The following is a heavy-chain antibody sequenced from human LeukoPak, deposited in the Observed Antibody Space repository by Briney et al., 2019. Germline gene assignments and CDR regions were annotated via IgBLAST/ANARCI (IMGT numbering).Heavy chain of an antibody. J-gene: IGHJ4*02. Sequence: PGGSLRLSCAASGFTFSSYWMHWVHQAPGKGLVWVSRINSDGSSTSYADSVKGRFTISRDNAKNTLYLQMNSLRAEDTAVYYCAKRYSGSYYGEFGYWGQGTLVTVSS. CDR2: INSDGSST. CDR3: AKRYSGSYYGEFGY. CDR1: GFTFSSYW. V-gene: IGHV3-74*01. D-gene: IGHD1-26*01.